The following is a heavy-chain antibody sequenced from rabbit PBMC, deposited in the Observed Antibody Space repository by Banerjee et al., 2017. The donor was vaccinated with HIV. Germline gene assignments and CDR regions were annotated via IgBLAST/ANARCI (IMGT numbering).Heavy chain of an antibody. D-gene: IGHD4-1*01. V-gene: IGHV1S40*01. CDR1: GFSFSSSYY. CDR2: IDPVFGST. J-gene: IGHJ4*01. Sequence: QSLEESGGDLVKPGASLTLTCTASGFSFSSSYYMCWVRQAPGKGLELIGYIDPVFGSTSYASWVNGRFTISSHNAQNTLYLQLNSLTAADTATYFCVREYSSGWYYFNLWGPGTLVTVS. CDR3: VREYSSGWYYFNL.